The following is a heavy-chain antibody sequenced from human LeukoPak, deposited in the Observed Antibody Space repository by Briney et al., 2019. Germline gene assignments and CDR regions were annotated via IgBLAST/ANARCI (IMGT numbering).Heavy chain of an antibody. CDR1: GFTFTNHW. J-gene: IGHJ5*02. Sequence: GGSLRLSCAASGFTFTNHWMSWVRQAPGKGLEWVANINQDGSEKFYVDSVKGRFTISRDNAKNSLYLQMNSLRAEDTAVYYCAEGTTAWGQGTLATVSS. CDR3: AEGTTA. CDR2: INQDGSEK. V-gene: IGHV3-7*01. D-gene: IGHD2/OR15-2a*01.